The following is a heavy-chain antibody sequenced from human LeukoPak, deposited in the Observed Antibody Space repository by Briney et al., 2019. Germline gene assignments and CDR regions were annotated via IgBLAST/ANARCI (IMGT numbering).Heavy chain of an antibody. Sequence: SETLSLTCLVSGGSLRGQHWNWIRQPPGKGLEWIGYIFSSGNTNSNPSLRSRLTLSLDASKNQFSLKLKSVTAADTAVYYCARSDDSSGPDYWGQGTLVTVSS. J-gene: IGHJ4*02. D-gene: IGHD3-22*01. CDR3: ARSDDSSGPDY. CDR2: IFSSGNT. CDR1: GGSLRGQH. V-gene: IGHV4-59*11.